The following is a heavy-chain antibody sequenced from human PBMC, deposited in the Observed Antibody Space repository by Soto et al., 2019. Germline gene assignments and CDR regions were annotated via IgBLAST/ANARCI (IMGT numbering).Heavy chain of an antibody. CDR2: IYSGGST. D-gene: IGHD5-12*01. J-gene: IGHJ4*02. CDR1: GFTVSSNY. Sequence: GESLKISCAASGFTVSSNYMSWVRQAPGKGLEWVSVIYSGGSTYYADSVKGRFTISRHNSKNTLYLQMNSLRAEDTAVYYCARGAFSGYGHVDYWGQGTLVTVSS. CDR3: ARGAFSGYGHVDY. V-gene: IGHV3-53*04.